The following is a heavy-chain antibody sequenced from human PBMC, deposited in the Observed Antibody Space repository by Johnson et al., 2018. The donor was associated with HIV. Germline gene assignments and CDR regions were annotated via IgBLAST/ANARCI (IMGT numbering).Heavy chain of an antibody. CDR3: ARNLQASFYDFWSDCNAFDI. J-gene: IGHJ3*02. CDR2: ISYDGSNK. D-gene: IGHD3-3*01. CDR1: GFTFSSYA. V-gene: IGHV3-30*03. Sequence: QVQLVESGGGVVQPGRSLRLSCAASGFTFSSYAMHWVRQAPGKGLEWVAVISYDGSNKYYADSVKGRFTISRDNSKNTRYLQMNSLRAEDTAVYYCARNLQASFYDFWSDCNAFDIWGQGTMVTVSS.